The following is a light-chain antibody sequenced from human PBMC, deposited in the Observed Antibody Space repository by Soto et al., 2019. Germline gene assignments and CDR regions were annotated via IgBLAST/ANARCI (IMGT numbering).Light chain of an antibody. CDR1: QSINNY. J-gene: IGKJ1*01. Sequence: DIQMTQSPSSLSASVGDRVTITCRASQSINNYLNWYQQKPGEAPKVLIFGASSLQSGVPSRFSGSGSGTDFALTINSLQPEDFATYFCQQSFANPKTFGQGTEVDIK. CDR3: QQSFANPKT. CDR2: GAS. V-gene: IGKV1-39*01.